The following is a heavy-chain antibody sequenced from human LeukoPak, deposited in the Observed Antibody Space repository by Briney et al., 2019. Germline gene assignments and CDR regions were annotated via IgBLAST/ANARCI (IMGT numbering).Heavy chain of an antibody. CDR3: ARGRWSGYSR. CDR2: IKQDGSEK. D-gene: IGHD3-3*01. J-gene: IGHJ4*02. Sequence: GGSLRLSCAVSGFTFSSYWMTWVRQAPGKGLEWVANIKQDGSEKYYVDSVKGRFTISRDNAKNSLYLQMNSLRAEDTAVYYCARGRWSGYSRWGQGTLVTVSS. V-gene: IGHV3-7*01. CDR1: GFTFSSYW.